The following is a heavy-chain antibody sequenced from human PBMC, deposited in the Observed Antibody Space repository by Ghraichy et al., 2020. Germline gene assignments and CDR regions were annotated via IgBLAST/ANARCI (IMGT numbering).Heavy chain of an antibody. CDR3: ARDWSVLY. Sequence: LSLTCAASGFTFSSYNMNWVRQAPGKGLEWVSYISSSSGTIYYADSVKGRFTISRDNAKNSLYLQMNSLRDEDTAVYYCARDWSVLYWGQGTLVTVSS. J-gene: IGHJ4*02. D-gene: IGHD3-3*01. CDR2: ISSSSGTI. V-gene: IGHV3-48*02. CDR1: GFTFSSYN.